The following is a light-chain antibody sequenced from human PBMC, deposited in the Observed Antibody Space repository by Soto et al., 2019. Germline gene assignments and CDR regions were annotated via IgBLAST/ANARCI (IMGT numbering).Light chain of an antibody. Sequence: EIVMTQSPLSLPVTPGEPATISCRSSQSLLRRDGYYYLDWYLQKPGQSPQLLIYLGSIRASGDPDRFSGSGSGTDFTLKISRVEAEDVGVYYCMQPQHTPFTFGPGTTVEI. V-gene: IGKV2-28*01. J-gene: IGKJ3*01. CDR3: MQPQHTPFT. CDR2: LGS. CDR1: QSLLRRDGYYY.